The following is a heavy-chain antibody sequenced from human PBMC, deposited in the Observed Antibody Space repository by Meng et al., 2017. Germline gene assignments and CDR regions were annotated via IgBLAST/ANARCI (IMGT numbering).Heavy chain of an antibody. J-gene: IGHJ4*02. Sequence: GGSLRLSCAASGFTFNTYAMSWVRQAPGKGLEWVSVIYSGGSTYYADSVKGRFTISRDNSKNTLYLQMNSLRAEDTAVYYCARDGWGAPGYWGQGTLVTVSS. D-gene: IGHD1-26*01. CDR1: GFTFNTYA. CDR2: IYSGGST. CDR3: ARDGWGAPGY. V-gene: IGHV3-66*02.